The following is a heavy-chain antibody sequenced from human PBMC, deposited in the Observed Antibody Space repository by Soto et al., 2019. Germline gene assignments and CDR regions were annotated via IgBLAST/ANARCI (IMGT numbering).Heavy chain of an antibody. J-gene: IGHJ5*02. V-gene: IGHV4-34*01. Sequence: SETLSLTCAVYGGSFSGYYWSWIRQPPGKGLEWIGEINHSGSTNYNPSLKSRVTISVDTSKNQFSLKLSSVTAADTAVYYCAREGRITIFGVVLGVWMTGSPQGNWFDPWGQGTLVTVSS. CDR2: INHSGST. D-gene: IGHD3-3*01. CDR1: GGSFSGYY. CDR3: AREGRITIFGVVLGVWMTGSPQGNWFDP.